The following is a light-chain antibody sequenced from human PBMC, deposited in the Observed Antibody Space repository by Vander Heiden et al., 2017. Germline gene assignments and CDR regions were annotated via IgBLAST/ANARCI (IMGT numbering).Light chain of an antibody. CDR2: DDT. Sequence: SYVLTQPPSVSVAQGQTARLTCGGNNIGSKSVHWFQLRPGQAPVLVVYDDTDRPSGIPERFSGSNSGNTATLTISRVEAGDEADYYCQVWDSSTDHVVFGGGTKLTVL. CDR3: QVWDSSTDHVV. J-gene: IGLJ2*01. CDR1: NIGSKS. V-gene: IGLV3-21*02.